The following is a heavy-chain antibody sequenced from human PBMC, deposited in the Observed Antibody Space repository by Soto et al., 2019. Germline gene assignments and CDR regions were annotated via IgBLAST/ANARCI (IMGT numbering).Heavy chain of an antibody. D-gene: IGHD4-17*01. CDR2: INHSGST. V-gene: IGHV4-39*07. CDR1: GGSISSGGYS. Sequence: PSETLSLTCAVSGGSISSGGYSWGWIRQPPGKGLEWIGEINHSGSTNYNPSLESRVTISVDTSKNQFSLKLSSVTAADTAVYYCARGRRTAVTIDYWGQGTLVTVSS. CDR3: ARGRRTAVTIDY. J-gene: IGHJ4*02.